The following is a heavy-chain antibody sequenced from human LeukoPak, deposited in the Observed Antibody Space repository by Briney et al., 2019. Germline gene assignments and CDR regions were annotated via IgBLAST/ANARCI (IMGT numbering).Heavy chain of an antibody. V-gene: IGHV4-39*07. CDR1: GGSISSSSYY. D-gene: IGHD4-17*01. CDR3: ARSYGDYWYFDY. J-gene: IGHJ4*02. CDR2: IYYSGST. Sequence: PSETLSLTCTVSGGSISSSSYYWGWIRQPPGKGLEWIGSIYYSGSTYYNPSLKSRVTISVDTSKNQFSLKLSSVTAADTAVYYCARSYGDYWYFDYWGQGTLVTVSS.